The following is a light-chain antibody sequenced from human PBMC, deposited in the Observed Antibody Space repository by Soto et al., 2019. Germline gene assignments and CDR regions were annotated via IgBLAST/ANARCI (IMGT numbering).Light chain of an antibody. CDR3: TSWTTSTTMI. J-gene: IGLJ2*01. CDR2: EVN. V-gene: IGLV2-14*01. CDR1: SSDVGAYNF. Sequence: QSALTQPASVSGSPGQSITISCTGTSSDVGAYNFVSWYQQHPGKAPKLMLYEVNNRPSGVSNRFSGSKSGNTASLTISGLQAEDEADYYCTSWTTSTTMIFGGGTKLTVL.